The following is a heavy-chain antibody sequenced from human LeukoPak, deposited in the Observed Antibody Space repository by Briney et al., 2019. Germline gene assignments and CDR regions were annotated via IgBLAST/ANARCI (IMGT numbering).Heavy chain of an antibody. CDR1: GFTFSSYA. J-gene: IGHJ6*02. CDR2: ISGSGGST. CDR3: ASSALHYYYYYGMDV. V-gene: IGHV3-23*01. Sequence: GGSLRLSCAASGFTFSSYAMSWVRQAPGKGLEWVSAISGSGGSTYYADSVKGRFTISRDNSKNTLYLQMNSLRAEDTAVYYCASSALHYYYYYGMDVWGQGTTVTVSS. D-gene: IGHD3-16*02.